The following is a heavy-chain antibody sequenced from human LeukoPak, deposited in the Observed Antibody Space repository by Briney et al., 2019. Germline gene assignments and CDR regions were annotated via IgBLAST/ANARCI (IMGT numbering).Heavy chain of an antibody. J-gene: IGHJ4*02. CDR2: IYTSGST. D-gene: IGHD6-13*01. Sequence: SETLSLTCTVSGGSISSYYWSWIRQPAGKGLEWMGRIYTSGSTNYNPSLKSRVTMSVDTSKNQFSLKLSSVTAADTAVYYCARDSAARRIAAAGYYFDYWGQGTLVTVYS. V-gene: IGHV4-4*07. CDR1: GGSISSYY. CDR3: ARDSAARRIAAAGYYFDY.